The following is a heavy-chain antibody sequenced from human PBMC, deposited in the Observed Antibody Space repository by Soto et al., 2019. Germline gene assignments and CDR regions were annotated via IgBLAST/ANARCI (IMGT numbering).Heavy chain of an antibody. Sequence: QVQLVQSGTEVKKPGSSVKVSCKASGGTFSRYAISWVRQAPGQGLEWMGGIIPIFGTANYAQTFQGRVTITXXEXTXKAYMELRSLRSEDTAVYYCAQTLGLAVSGPGRFDLWGRGTLVTVTS. D-gene: IGHD6-19*01. CDR1: GGTFSRYA. V-gene: IGHV1-69*05. J-gene: IGHJ2*01. CDR3: AQTLGLAVSGPGRFDL. CDR2: IIPIFGTA.